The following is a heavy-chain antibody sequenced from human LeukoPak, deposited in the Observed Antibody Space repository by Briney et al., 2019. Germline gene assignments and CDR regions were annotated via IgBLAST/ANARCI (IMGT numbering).Heavy chain of an antibody. Sequence: GGTLRLSCAASGFTFSSYGMSWVRQTPGKGLEWVAATSSSDAGTYYADSVKGRFTISRDNSKNTLYLQMNSLRAEDTAVYYCAKDQSPRSGSYSGWGQGTLVTVSS. CDR2: TSSSDAGT. D-gene: IGHD3-10*01. J-gene: IGHJ4*02. V-gene: IGHV3-23*01. CDR3: AKDQSPRSGSYSG. CDR1: GFTFSSYG.